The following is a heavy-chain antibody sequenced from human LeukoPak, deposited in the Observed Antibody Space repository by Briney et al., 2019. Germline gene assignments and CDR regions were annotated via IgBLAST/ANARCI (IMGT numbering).Heavy chain of an antibody. Sequence: ASVKLSCKSSGYTFTSYYMHWVRQAPGQGLEWMGIINPSGGSTSYAQNFQGRVTMTRATSTSTVYMELSSLRSEDTAVYYCARSNNYYESSGYYAKSRRDFDYWGQGTLVTVSS. CDR3: ARSNNYYESSGYYAKSRRDFDY. CDR2: INPSGGST. V-gene: IGHV1-46*01. D-gene: IGHD3-22*01. CDR1: GYTFTSYY. J-gene: IGHJ4*02.